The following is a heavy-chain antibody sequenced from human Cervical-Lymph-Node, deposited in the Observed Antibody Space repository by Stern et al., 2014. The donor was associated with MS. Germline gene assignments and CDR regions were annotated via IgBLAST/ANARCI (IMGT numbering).Heavy chain of an antibody. D-gene: IGHD1-1*01. V-gene: IGHV3-53*01. Sequence: VQLVQSGGGVIQPGGSLSLSCTASGFTVSRDYMTWVRQAPGQGLEWVSLITNVGSTFYTDSVKGRFTISRDDSKNTVYLHMTSLRAEDTAMYYCARDTSSPERSDWWGQGTLVTVSS. CDR3: ARDTSSPERSDW. J-gene: IGHJ4*02. CDR2: ITNVGST. CDR1: GFTVSRDY.